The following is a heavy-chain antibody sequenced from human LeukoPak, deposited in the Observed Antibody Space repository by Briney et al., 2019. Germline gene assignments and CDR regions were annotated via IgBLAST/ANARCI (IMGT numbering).Heavy chain of an antibody. CDR1: GFTFSSYA. J-gene: IGHJ4*02. CDR2: ISGSGGST. V-gene: IGHV3-23*01. CDR3: AKWTYYDILTGYSTYDY. D-gene: IGHD3-9*01. Sequence: GGSLRLSCAASGFTFSSYAMSWVRQAPGKGLEWVSAISGSGGSTYYADSVKGRFTISRDNSKNTLYLQMNSLRAEDTAVYYCAKWTYYDILTGYSTYDYWGQGTMVTVSS.